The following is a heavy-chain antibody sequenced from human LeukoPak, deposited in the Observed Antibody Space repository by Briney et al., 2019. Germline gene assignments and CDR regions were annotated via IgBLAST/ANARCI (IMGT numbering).Heavy chain of an antibody. J-gene: IGHJ3*02. D-gene: IGHD2-21*02. Sequence: GGSLRLSCAASGFSFSNYSMYWVRQAPGKGLERVSSISSSSTYIYYTESVKGRFTISRDNAKNSLFLQMNSLRAEDSAVYYCAREPHDFHEEDGFDIWGQGTLVTVSS. CDR1: GFSFSNYS. CDR3: AREPHDFHEEDGFDI. CDR2: ISSSSTYI. V-gene: IGHV3-21*01.